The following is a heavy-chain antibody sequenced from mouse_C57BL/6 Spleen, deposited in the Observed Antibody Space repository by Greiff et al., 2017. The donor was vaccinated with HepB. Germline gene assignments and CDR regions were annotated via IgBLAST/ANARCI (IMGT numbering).Heavy chain of an antibody. V-gene: IGHV1-42*01. D-gene: IGHD3-1*01. J-gene: IGHJ3*01. Sequence: VQLQQSGPELVKPGASVKISCKASGYSFTGYYMNWVKQSPEKSLEWIGEINPSTGGTTYNQKFKAKATLTVDKSSSTDYMQLKSLTSEDAAVYYCARSGGSWFAYWGQGTLVTVSA. CDR2: INPSTGGT. CDR3: ARSGGSWFAY. CDR1: GYSFTGYY.